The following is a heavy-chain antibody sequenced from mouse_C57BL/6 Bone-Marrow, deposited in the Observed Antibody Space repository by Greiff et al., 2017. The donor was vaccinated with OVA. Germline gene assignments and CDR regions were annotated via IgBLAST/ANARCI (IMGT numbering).Heavy chain of an antibody. CDR3: DKHSTVVAPYAMDY. J-gene: IGHJ4*01. D-gene: IGHD1-1*01. CDR2: IWGGGST. Sequence: VKLEESGPGLVAPSQSLSITCTVSGFSLTSYGVDWVRQPPGKGLEWLGVIWGGGSTNYNSALMSRLSISKDNSKSQVFVKMNSLQTDDTDMYHCDKHSTVVAPYAMDYWGQGTSGPVSS. V-gene: IGHV2-9*01. CDR1: GFSLTSYG.